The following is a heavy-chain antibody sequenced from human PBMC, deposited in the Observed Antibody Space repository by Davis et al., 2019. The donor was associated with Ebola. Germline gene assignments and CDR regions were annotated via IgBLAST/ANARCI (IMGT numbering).Heavy chain of an antibody. J-gene: IGHJ4*02. CDR1: GFTFSSYA. CDR3: AGEMRGTQGKDY. D-gene: IGHD3-16*01. CDR2: ISSNGGST. V-gene: IGHV3-64*01. Sequence: PGGSLRLSCAASGFTFSSYAMHWVRQAPGKGLEYVSAISSNGGSTYYANSVKGRFTISRDNSKNTLYLQMGSLRAEDMAVYYCAGEMRGTQGKDYWGQGTLVTVSS.